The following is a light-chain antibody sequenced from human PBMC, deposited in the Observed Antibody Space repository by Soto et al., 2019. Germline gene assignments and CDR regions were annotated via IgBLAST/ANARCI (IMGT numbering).Light chain of an antibody. CDR1: QSVRSNY. J-gene: IGKJ2*01. CDR3: QQYGGSPYT. CDR2: GAS. Sequence: EIVLTQSPGTLSLSPGERATLSCRASQSVRSNYLAWYQQKPGQAPRLLIYGASSRATGIPDRFSGTGSGTDFTLTISRLEPEDFAGYYCQQYGGSPYTFGQGIKLEIK. V-gene: IGKV3-20*01.